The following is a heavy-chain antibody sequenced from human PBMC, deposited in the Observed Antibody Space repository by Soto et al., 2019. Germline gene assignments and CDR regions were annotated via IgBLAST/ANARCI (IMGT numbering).Heavy chain of an antibody. V-gene: IGHV3-30-3*01. D-gene: IGHD6-13*01. CDR2: ISYDGSIK. CDR3: AREGYIAASATEFDY. CDR1: GFTFSNYV. J-gene: IGHJ4*02. Sequence: QVQLVESGGGVVQPGRSLRLSCAASGFTFSNYVMHWVRQAPGKGLEWVAGISYDGSIKYYADSVKGRFTISRDNSKNTLYLQMNSLRGEDTAVYHCAREGYIAASATEFDYWGQGALVTVSS.